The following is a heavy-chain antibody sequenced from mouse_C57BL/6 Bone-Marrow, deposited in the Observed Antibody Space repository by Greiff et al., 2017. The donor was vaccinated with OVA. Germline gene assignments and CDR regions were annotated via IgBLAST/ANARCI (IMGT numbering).Heavy chain of an antibody. CDR2: SRNKANDYTT. CDR3: ARDTRLRRDWFAY. D-gene: IGHD2-4*01. J-gene: IGHJ3*01. CDR1: GFTFSDFY. Sequence: EVKLMESGGGLVQSGRSLRLSCATSGFTFSDFYMEWVRQAPGKGLEWIAASRNKANDYTTEYSASVKGRFIVSRDTSQSILYLQMNALRAEDTAMYYCARDTRLRRDWFAYWGQGTLVTVSA. V-gene: IGHV7-1*01.